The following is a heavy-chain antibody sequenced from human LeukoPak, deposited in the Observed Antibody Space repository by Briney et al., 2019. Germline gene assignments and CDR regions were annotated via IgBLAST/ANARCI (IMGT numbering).Heavy chain of an antibody. V-gene: IGHV3-21*01. D-gene: IGHD1-1*01. Sequence: NSGGSLRLSCAASGFIFSSFGMHWVRQAPGKGLEWVSSISSSSSYIYYADSVKGRFTISRDNAKNSLYLQMNSLRAEDTAVYYCARSSRLDNFWFDPWGQGTLVTVSS. CDR3: ARSSRLDNFWFDP. CDR1: GFIFSSFG. J-gene: IGHJ5*02. CDR2: ISSSSSYI.